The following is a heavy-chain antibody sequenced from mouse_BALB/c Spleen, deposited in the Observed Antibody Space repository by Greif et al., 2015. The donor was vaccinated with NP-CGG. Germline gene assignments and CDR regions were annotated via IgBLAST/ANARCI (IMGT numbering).Heavy chain of an antibody. D-gene: IGHD1-1*01. Sequence: DVKLVESGPGLVKPSQSLSLTCTVTGYSITSDYAWNWIRQFPGNKLEWMGYISYSGSTSYNPSLKSRISITRDTSKNQFFLQLNSVTTEDTATYYCARWTTVEVPYWGQGTLVTVSA. CDR3: ARWTTVEVPY. J-gene: IGHJ3*01. CDR2: ISYSGST. CDR1: GYSITSDYA. V-gene: IGHV3-2*02.